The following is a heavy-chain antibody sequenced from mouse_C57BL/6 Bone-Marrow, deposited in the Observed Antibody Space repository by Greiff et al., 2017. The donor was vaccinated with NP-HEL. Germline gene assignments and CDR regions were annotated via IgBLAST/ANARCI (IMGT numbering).Heavy chain of an antibody. D-gene: IGHD1-3*01. CDR1: GYTFTDYY. Sequence: VQLQQSGPELVKPGASVKISCKASGYTFTDYYMNWVKQSHGQSLEWIGDINPNNGGTSYNQKFKGKATLTVDKSSSTAYMELRSLTSEDSAVYYCARSSDYWGQGTLVTVSA. CDR3: ARSSDY. V-gene: IGHV1-26*01. CDR2: INPNNGGT. J-gene: IGHJ3*01.